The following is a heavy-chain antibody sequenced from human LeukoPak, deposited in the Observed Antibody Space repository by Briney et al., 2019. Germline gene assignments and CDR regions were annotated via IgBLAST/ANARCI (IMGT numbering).Heavy chain of an antibody. CDR2: ISAYNGNT. CDR1: GYTFTSYG. CDR3: AREDAYYYYMDV. Sequence: ASVKVSCKASGYTFTSYGISWVRQAPGQGLEWMGWISAYNGNTNYAQKLQGRVTMTTDTSTSTAYMELRSLRSDDTAVYFCAREDAYYYYMDVWGKGTTVTVPS. V-gene: IGHV1-18*01. J-gene: IGHJ6*03.